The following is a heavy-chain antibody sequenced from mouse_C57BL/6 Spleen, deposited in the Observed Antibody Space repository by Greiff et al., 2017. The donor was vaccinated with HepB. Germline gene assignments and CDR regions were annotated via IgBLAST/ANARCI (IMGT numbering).Heavy chain of an antibody. CDR3: ASDLAWFAY. CDR1: GFTFSDYG. Sequence: EVMLVESGGGLVKPGGSLKLSCAASGFTFSDYGMHWVRQAPEKGLEWVAYISSGNSTIYYADTVKGRFTISRDNAKNTLFLQMTSLRSEDTAMYYCASDLAWFAYWGQGTLVTVSA. J-gene: IGHJ3*01. CDR2: ISSGNSTI. V-gene: IGHV5-17*01.